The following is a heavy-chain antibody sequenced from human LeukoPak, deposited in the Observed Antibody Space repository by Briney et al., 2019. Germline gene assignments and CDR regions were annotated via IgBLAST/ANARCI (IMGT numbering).Heavy chain of an antibody. CDR3: RVDYYESSGFRSYAFDI. V-gene: IGHV1-69*05. CDR2: IIPIFGTA. CDR1: GGTFSSYA. J-gene: IGHJ3*02. Sequence: SVKVSCKASGGTFSSYAISWVRQAPGQGPEWMGRIIPIFGTANYAQKFQGRVTITTDESTSTAYMELSSLRSEDTAVYYCRVDYYESSGFRSYAFDIWGQGTMVTVSS. D-gene: IGHD3-22*01.